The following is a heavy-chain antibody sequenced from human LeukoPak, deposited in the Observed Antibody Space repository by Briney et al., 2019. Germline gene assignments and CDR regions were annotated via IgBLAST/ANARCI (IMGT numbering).Heavy chain of an antibody. J-gene: IGHJ2*01. CDR3: AKVYLTTVTISYFDL. CDR2: ISGSGDGT. D-gene: IGHD4-17*01. Sequence: GGSLRLSCAASGFTFSTYAMSWVRQAPGKGLEWVSAISGSGDGTYFADSLKGRFTISRDNSKNTLYLQMNSLRAEDTAVYYCAKVYLTTVTISYFDLWGRGTLVTVSS. V-gene: IGHV3-23*01. CDR1: GFTFSTYA.